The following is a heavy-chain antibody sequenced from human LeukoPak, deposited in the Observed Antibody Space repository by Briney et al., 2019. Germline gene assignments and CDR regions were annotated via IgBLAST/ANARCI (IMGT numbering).Heavy chain of an antibody. V-gene: IGHV3-23*01. D-gene: IGHD1-26*01. CDR2: ISGSGGYT. CDR3: AKDTWASNFYSLFDP. CDR1: GFSFSTDA. Sequence: GGSLRLSCAGSGFSFSTDAMTWVRQAPGMWLESVSVISGSGGYTSYTDPVKGRSTISRDNSKHTPYLQMSSLRAEDTAIYYCAKDTWASNFYSLFDPWGQGNLVTVSS. J-gene: IGHJ5*02.